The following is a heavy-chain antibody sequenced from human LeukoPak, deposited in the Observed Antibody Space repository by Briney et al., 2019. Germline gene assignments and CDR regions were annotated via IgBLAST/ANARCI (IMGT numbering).Heavy chain of an antibody. Sequence: GASVKVSCKASGYTFTGYYMHWVRQAPGQGLEWMGWINPNSGGTNYAQKFQGWVTMTRDTSISTAYMEPSRLRSDDTAVYYCARGGMRDTAMVLFDYWGQGTLVTVSS. V-gene: IGHV1-2*04. CDR3: ARGGMRDTAMVLFDY. D-gene: IGHD5-18*01. J-gene: IGHJ4*02. CDR2: INPNSGGT. CDR1: GYTFTGYY.